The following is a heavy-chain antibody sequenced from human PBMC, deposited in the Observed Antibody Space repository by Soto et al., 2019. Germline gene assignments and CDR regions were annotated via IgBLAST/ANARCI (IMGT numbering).Heavy chain of an antibody. CDR2: INHSGST. D-gene: IGHD3-10*01. J-gene: IGHJ6*02. CDR1: GGSFSGYY. CDR3: ARSMVRGVIITPTWYYGMDV. V-gene: IGHV4-34*01. Sequence: LSLTCGVYGGSFSGYYWSWIRQPPGKGLEWIGEINHSGSTNYNPSLKSRVTISVDTSKNQFSLKLSSVAAADTAVYYCARSMVRGVIITPTWYYGMDVWGQGTTVTVSS.